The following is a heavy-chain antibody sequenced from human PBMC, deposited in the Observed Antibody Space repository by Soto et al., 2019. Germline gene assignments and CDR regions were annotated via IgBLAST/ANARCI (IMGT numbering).Heavy chain of an antibody. Sequence: QLQLQESGSGLVKPSQTLSLTCAVSGGSISSGGYSWSWIRQPPGKGLEWIGYMYHSGSTYYNPSLKSRVTRSIDRSKNQFSLKLSSVTAAHTAVSHCARVPDYWGQGILVTVSS. V-gene: IGHV4-30-2*01. J-gene: IGHJ4*02. CDR1: GGSISSGGYS. D-gene: IGHD2-2*01. CDR3: ARVPDY. CDR2: MYHSGST.